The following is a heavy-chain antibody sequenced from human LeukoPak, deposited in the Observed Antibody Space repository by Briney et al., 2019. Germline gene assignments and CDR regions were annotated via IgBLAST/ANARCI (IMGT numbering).Heavy chain of an antibody. Sequence: GGSLRLSCAASGFTFSSYGMHWVRQAPGKGLEWVAFIRYDGSNKYYADSVKGRFTISRDNSKNTLYLQMNSLRAEDTAVYYCAKDPIPPSSAAAGLLNWFDPWGQGTLVTVSS. V-gene: IGHV3-30*02. D-gene: IGHD6-13*01. J-gene: IGHJ5*02. CDR1: GFTFSSYG. CDR2: IRYDGSNK. CDR3: AKDPIPPSSAAAGLLNWFDP.